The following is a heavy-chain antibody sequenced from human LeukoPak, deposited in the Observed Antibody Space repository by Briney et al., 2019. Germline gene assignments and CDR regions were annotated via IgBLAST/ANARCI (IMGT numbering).Heavy chain of an antibody. J-gene: IGHJ4*02. V-gene: IGHV3-23*01. CDR1: GFTFSSYA. Sequence: GGSLRLSCAASGFTFSSYAMSWVRQAPVKGLEWVSAMSGSGGSTYYGDSVNGGFTISRDNSKNTLYLRMNSLRAEDTAVYYCAKDRIIAVVITLFDYWGQGTLVTVSS. CDR3: AKDRIIAVVITLFDY. CDR2: MSGSGGST. D-gene: IGHD3-22*01.